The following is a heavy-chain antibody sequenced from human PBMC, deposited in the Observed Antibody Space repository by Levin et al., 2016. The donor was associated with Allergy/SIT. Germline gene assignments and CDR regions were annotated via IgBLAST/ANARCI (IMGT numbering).Heavy chain of an antibody. V-gene: IGHV3-53*03. CDR2: IYSGGST. J-gene: IGHJ6*02. Sequence: WIRQPPGKGLEWVSVIYSGGSTYYADSVKGRFTISRDNSKNTLYLQMNSLRAEDTAVYYCARGRVSYGMDVWGQGTTVTVSS. D-gene: IGHD3-22*01. CDR3: ARGRVSYGMDV.